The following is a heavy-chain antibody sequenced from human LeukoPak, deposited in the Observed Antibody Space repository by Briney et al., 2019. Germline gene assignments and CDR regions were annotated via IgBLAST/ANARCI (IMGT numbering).Heavy chain of an antibody. D-gene: IGHD3-22*01. Sequence: GASVKVSCKASGYTFTGYYMHWVRQAPGQGLEWMGWMNPNSGNTGYAQKFQGRVTMTRNTSISTAYMELSSLRSEDTAVYYCARGSYDSSGYYSYEDAFDIWGQGTMVTVSS. CDR3: ARGSYDSSGYYSYEDAFDI. J-gene: IGHJ3*02. CDR2: MNPNSGNT. V-gene: IGHV1-8*02. CDR1: GYTFTGYY.